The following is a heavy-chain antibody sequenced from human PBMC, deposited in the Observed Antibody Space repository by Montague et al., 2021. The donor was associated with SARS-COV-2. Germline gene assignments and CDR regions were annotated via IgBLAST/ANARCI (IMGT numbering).Heavy chain of an antibody. D-gene: IGHD3-10*01. CDR2: IYYSGTT. V-gene: IGHV4-39*02. CDR3: ARGMIRGVTTPFDH. J-gene: IGHJ4*02. CDR1: SGSIISSGYY. Sequence: SETLSLTSSVSSGSIISSGYYWGWIRQPPGKELEWIGNIYYSGTTYYNPSLQSRGTISVDTSKNHLSLRLSSVTAADTAVYFCARGMIRGVTTPFDHWGQGSQVTVSS.